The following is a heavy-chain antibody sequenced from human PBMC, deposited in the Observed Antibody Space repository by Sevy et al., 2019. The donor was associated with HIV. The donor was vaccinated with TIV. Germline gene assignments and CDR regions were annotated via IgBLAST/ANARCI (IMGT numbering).Heavy chain of an antibody. CDR1: GFTFSRYA. CDR3: ARDGGGDYFDY. J-gene: IGHJ4*02. Sequence: GGSLRLSCAASGFTFSRYAMHWVRQAPGKGLEWLTVISYGATNKYYVESVRGRFTISRDNSKNTLYLQMNSLRAEDTAVYYCARDGGGDYFDYWGQGTLVTVSS. CDR2: ISYGATNK. D-gene: IGHD3-16*01. V-gene: IGHV3-30-3*01.